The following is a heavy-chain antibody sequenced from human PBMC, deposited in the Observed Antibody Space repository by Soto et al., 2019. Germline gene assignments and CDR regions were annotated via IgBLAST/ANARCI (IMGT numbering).Heavy chain of an antibody. V-gene: IGHV4-39*01. D-gene: IGHD6-19*01. Sequence: QLQLQESGPGLVKPSETLSLTCTVSGGSISSSGYYWGWIRQPPGKMLEWIGSIYYSGSTYYNPSLKSRVTISVDTSKNQFSLKLSSVTAADTAVYYCARQGSGWYMGYYYFYMDVWGKGTTVTVSS. J-gene: IGHJ6*03. CDR1: GGSISSSGYY. CDR2: IYYSGST. CDR3: ARQGSGWYMGYYYFYMDV.